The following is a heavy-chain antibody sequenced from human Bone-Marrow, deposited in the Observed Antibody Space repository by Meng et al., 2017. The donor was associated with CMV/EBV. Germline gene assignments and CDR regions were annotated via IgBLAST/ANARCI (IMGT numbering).Heavy chain of an antibody. CDR2: IRSSSSYI. D-gene: IGHD1-26*01. Sequence: GGSLRLSCAPSGFTFGLYTMAWVRQAPGKGLEWVSSIRSSSSYIYYADSVKGRFTISRDNAKNSQYLEMSSLRAADTAVYYCTRVSQWDLLLSDYWGQGTLVTVSS. V-gene: IGHV3-21*01. J-gene: IGHJ4*02. CDR1: GFTFGLYT. CDR3: TRVSQWDLLLSDY.